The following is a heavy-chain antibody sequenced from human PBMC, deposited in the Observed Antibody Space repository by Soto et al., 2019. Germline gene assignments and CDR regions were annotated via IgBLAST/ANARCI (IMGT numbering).Heavy chain of an antibody. Sequence: SETLSLTCTVSGGSISSYYWSWIRQPPGKGLEWIGYIYYSGSTNYNPSLKSRVTISVDTSKNQFSLKLSSVTAADTAVYYCAREYSSGWASDAFDIWGQRTMVTFSS. CDR3: AREYSSGWASDAFDI. D-gene: IGHD6-19*01. CDR2: IYYSGST. CDR1: GGSISSYY. J-gene: IGHJ3*02. V-gene: IGHV4-59*12.